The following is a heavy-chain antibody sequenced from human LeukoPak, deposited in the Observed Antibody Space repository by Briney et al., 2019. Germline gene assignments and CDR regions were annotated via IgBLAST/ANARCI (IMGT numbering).Heavy chain of an antibody. Sequence: PSETLSLTCAVYGGSFSGYYWSWIRQPPGKGLEWIGEINHSGSTNYNPSLKSRATISVDTSKNQFSLKLSSVTAADTAVYYCARVSPEGWFDPWGQGTLVTVSS. CDR2: INHSGST. V-gene: IGHV4-34*01. CDR1: GGSFSGYY. CDR3: ARVSPEGWFDP. J-gene: IGHJ5*02.